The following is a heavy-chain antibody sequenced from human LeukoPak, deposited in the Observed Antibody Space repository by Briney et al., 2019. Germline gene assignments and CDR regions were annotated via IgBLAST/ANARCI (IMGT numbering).Heavy chain of an antibody. D-gene: IGHD3-22*01. CDR2: INTSGST. CDR3: AISYYYDSSGSNDAFDI. V-gene: IGHV4-61*02. Sequence: SQTLSLTCTVSGGSISSGNYYWNWIRQPAGKGLEWIGRINTSGSTNYNPSLKSRVTISVDTSKNQFSLRLSSVTAADTAVYYCAISYYYDSSGSNDAFDIWGPGTMVTVSS. CDR1: GGSISSGNYY. J-gene: IGHJ3*02.